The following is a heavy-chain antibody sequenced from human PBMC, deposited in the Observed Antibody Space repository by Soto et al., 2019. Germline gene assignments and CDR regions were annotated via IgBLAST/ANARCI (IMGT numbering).Heavy chain of an antibody. D-gene: IGHD3-22*01. Sequence: GGSLRLSCAASGFTFSDYYMSWIRQAPGKGLEWVSYISSSSSYTDYADSVKGRFTISRDNAKNSLYLQMNSLRAEDTAVYYCARDYYDSSGYYPNSYYYGLDVWAQGTTVTGS. CDR3: ARDYYDSSGYYPNSYYYGLDV. CDR2: ISSSSSYT. V-gene: IGHV3-11*06. J-gene: IGHJ6*02. CDR1: GFTFSDYY.